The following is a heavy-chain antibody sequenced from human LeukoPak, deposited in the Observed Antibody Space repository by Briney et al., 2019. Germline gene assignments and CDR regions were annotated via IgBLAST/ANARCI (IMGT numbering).Heavy chain of an antibody. Sequence: PGGSLRLSCAVSGFTFSSSWMHWVRQAPGKGLVWVSRINSDGSSTSYADSVKGRFTISRDNAKNTLYLQMNSLRAEDTAVYYCARGLVAGTGIYYYYYYGMDVWGQGTTVTVSS. CDR2: INSDGSST. CDR3: ARGLVAGTGIYYYYYYGMDV. V-gene: IGHV3-74*01. CDR1: GFTFSSSW. D-gene: IGHD6-19*01. J-gene: IGHJ6*02.